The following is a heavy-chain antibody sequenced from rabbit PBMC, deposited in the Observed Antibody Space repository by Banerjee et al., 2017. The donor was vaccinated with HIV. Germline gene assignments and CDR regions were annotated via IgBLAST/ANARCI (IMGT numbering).Heavy chain of an antibody. CDR1: GFSFSSGYD. V-gene: IGHV1S40*01. J-gene: IGHJ6*01. CDR2: VYTGSGSA. CDR3: AGGYGTYDRYGMDL. Sequence: QSLEESGGDLVKPGGSLTLTCKASGFSFSSGYDMCWVRQAPGKGLEWIGYVYTGSGSAYYASWVNGRFTISKTSSTTVTLQMTSLTAADTATYFCAGGYGTYDRYGMDLWGPGTLVTVS. D-gene: IGHD6-1*01.